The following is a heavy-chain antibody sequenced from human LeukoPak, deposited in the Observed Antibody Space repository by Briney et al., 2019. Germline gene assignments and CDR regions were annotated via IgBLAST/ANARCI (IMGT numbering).Heavy chain of an antibody. CDR3: ARDRGYCSGGSCLPTNWFDP. V-gene: IGHV4-39*06. J-gene: IGHJ5*02. CDR1: GGSISSSSYY. Sequence: SETLSLTCTVSGGSISSSSYYWGWIRQPPGKGLEWIGSIYYSGSTYYNPSLKSRVTISVDTSKNQFPLKLSSVTAADTAVYYCARDRGYCSGGSCLPTNWFDPWGQGTLVTVSS. D-gene: IGHD2-15*01. CDR2: IYYSGST.